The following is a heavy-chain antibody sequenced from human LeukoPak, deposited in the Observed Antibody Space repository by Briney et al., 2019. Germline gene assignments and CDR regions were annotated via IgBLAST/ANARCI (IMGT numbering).Heavy chain of an antibody. Sequence: SETLSLTCTVSGDSINNNNYYWGWIRQPPGEGLEWIGNIYYNGRTYYSPSLKSRGTISVDTSNNQFSLKLNSVTAADTAVYYCARITDRTIFGEIMHGFDVWGQGTPVTVSS. CDR1: GDSINNNNYY. CDR2: IYYNGRT. V-gene: IGHV4-39*01. D-gene: IGHD3-3*01. J-gene: IGHJ3*01. CDR3: ARITDRTIFGEIMHGFDV.